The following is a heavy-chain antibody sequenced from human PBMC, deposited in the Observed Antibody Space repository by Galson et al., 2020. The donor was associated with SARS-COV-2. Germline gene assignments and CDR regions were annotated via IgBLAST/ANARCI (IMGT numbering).Heavy chain of an antibody. D-gene: IGHD3-3*01. Sequence: SVKVSCKASGGSFSNFAISWVRQAPGQGLEWMGGIIPVVGIANSALKFQGRVTITADRSTSTAYMELSSLRSEDTAVYYCAKPPQNYVIFGVGQSYYFRYGMDVWGQGTTVTVSS. CDR2: IIPVVGIA. CDR3: AKPPQNYVIFGVGQSYYFRYGMDV. V-gene: IGHV1-69*10. J-gene: IGHJ6*02. CDR1: GGSFSNFA.